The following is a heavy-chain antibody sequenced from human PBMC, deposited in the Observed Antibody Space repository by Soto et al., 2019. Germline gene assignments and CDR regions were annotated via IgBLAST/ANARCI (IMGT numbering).Heavy chain of an antibody. CDR3: ARDRPEILNPTVHPRFDY. J-gene: IGHJ4*02. D-gene: IGHD6-6*01. CDR1: GFTFSSHW. Sequence: EVQLVESGGGLVQPGGSLRLSCAASGFTFSSHWMHWVRQVPGKGLVWVSRIKSDGSSTAYADSVKGRFTISRDNAKNTLYLQMNSLRVEDTAIYYCARDRPEILNPTVHPRFDYWGQGTLVTVSS. V-gene: IGHV3-74*01. CDR2: IKSDGSST.